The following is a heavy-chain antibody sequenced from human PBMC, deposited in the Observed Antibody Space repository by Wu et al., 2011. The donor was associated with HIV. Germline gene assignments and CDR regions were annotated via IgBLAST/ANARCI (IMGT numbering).Heavy chain of an antibody. J-gene: IGHJ4*02. Sequence: QVQLVQSGAEVKRPGSSVRVSCKASGGTFRSYVISWVRQAPGQGLEWMGGIIPLFGTANYAQKFQGRVTITTDESTSTAYMDLSSLRSEDTAVYYCASDXVVRGVPPYYFDYWGQGTLVTVSS. CDR3: ASDXVVRGVPPYYFDY. D-gene: IGHD3-10*01. CDR2: IIPLFGTA. CDR1: GGTFRSYV. V-gene: IGHV1-69*01.